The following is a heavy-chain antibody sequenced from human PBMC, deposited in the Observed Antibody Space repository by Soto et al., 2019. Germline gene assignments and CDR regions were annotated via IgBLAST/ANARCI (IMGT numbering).Heavy chain of an antibody. V-gene: IGHV1-58*01. CDR2: IVVGTGDT. CDR3: AADRGYL. D-gene: IGHD3-10*01. J-gene: IGHJ5*02. Sequence: QMQLVQSGPEVKKPGTSVKVSCKASGFTFTSSSVQWVRQARGQGLEWIGWIVVGTGDTKYAQKFQERATFDRNISTTTAYMEVSSLTSDDTAVYYCAADRGYLWCQGTLVTVSS. CDR1: GFTFTSSS.